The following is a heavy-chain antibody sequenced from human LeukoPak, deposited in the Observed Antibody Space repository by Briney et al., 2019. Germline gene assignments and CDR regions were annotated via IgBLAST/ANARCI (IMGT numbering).Heavy chain of an antibody. J-gene: IGHJ4*02. Sequence: ASVKVSCKASGYTFTSYYMHWVRQAPGQGLEWMGIINPSGGSTSYAQKFQGRVTMTRDTSTSTVYMELSSLRSEDTAVYYCASLWPNCSSTSCYIVYWGQGTLVTVFS. D-gene: IGHD2-2*02. CDR3: ASLWPNCSSTSCYIVY. CDR2: INPSGGST. V-gene: IGHV1-46*01. CDR1: GYTFTSYY.